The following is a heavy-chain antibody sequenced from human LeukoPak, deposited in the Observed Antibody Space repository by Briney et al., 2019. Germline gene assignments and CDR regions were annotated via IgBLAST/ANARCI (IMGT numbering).Heavy chain of an antibody. J-gene: IGHJ5*02. CDR1: GFTFSNAW. CDR3: TTDLRYCTSSNCYLKMTRFDP. V-gene: IGHV3-15*01. Sequence: GGTLRLSCAASGFTFSNAWMSWVRQAPGKGLEWVGRIKSKTDGGTTDYAGPVKGRFTISRDDSKNTLYLQMNSLKAEDTAVYYCTTDLRYCTSSNCYLKMTRFDPGGQGTLVTVSS. D-gene: IGHD2-2*01. CDR2: IKSKTDGGTT.